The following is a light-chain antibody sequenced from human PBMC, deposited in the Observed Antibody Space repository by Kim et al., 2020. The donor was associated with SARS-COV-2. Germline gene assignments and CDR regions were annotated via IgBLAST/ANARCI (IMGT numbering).Light chain of an antibody. Sequence: SPGERATLSCRASQSVSSNYLAWYQQKPGQAPSLLIYGASSRATGIPDRFSGSGSGTDFTLTISRLEPEDSAVYYCQQYGSSPRTFGQGTKVEIK. J-gene: IGKJ1*01. CDR2: GAS. CDR3: QQYGSSPRT. CDR1: QSVSSNY. V-gene: IGKV3-20*01.